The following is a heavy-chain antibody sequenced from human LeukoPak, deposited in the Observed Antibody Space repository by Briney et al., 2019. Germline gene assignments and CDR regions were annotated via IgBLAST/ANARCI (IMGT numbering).Heavy chain of an antibody. CDR2: IYTSGST. CDR3: ARHKDYYYSYMDV. Sequence: SETLSLTCTVSGGSISSGSYYWSWIRQPAGKGLEWIGRIYTSGSTNYNPSLKSRVTMSVDTSKNQFSLKLSSVTAADTAVYYCARHKDYYYSYMDVWGKGTTVTISS. CDR1: GGSISSGSYY. J-gene: IGHJ6*03. V-gene: IGHV4-61*02.